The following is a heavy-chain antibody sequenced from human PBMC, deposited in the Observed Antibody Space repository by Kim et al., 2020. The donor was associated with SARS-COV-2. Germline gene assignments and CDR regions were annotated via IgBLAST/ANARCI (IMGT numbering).Heavy chain of an antibody. V-gene: IGHV1-18*01. CDR2: ISAYNGNT. Sequence: ASVKVSCKASGYTFTSYGISWVRQAPGQGLEWMGWISAYNGNTNYAQKLQGRVTMTTDTSTSTAYMELRSLRSDDTAVYYCAVRPQLGAPNRGGAFDYWGQGTLVTVSS. CDR3: AVRPQLGAPNRGGAFDY. J-gene: IGHJ4*02. CDR1: GYTFTSYG. D-gene: IGHD3-10*01.